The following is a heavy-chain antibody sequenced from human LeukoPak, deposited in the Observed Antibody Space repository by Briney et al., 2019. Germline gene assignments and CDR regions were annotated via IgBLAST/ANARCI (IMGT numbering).Heavy chain of an antibody. J-gene: IGHJ2*01. CDR1: GFTFSSYS. V-gene: IGHV3-21*01. Sequence: GGSLRLSCAASGFTFSSYSMNRVRQAPGKGLEWVSSISSSSSYIYYADSVKGRFTISRDNAKNSLYLQMNSLRAEDTAVYYCARVGHNWNYVPEWYFDLWGRGTLVTVSS. CDR3: ARVGHNWNYVPEWYFDL. CDR2: ISSSSSYI. D-gene: IGHD1-7*01.